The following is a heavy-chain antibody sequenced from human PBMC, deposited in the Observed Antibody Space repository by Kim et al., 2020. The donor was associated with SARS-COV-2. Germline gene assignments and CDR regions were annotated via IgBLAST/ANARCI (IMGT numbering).Heavy chain of an antibody. CDR1: GYSFTSYW. Sequence: GESLKISCKGSGYSFTSYWIGWVRQMPGKGLEWMGIIYPGDSDTRYSSSLQGQVTISADKSISTAYLQWSSVKASDTAMYYCARHYSVRTRVPSSMYYYDSSGGDYAFVIWGQGTVVTVSS. V-gene: IGHV5-51*01. D-gene: IGHD3-22*01. CDR2: IYPGDSDT. CDR3: ARHYSVRTRVPSSMYYYDSSGGDYAFVI. J-gene: IGHJ3*02.